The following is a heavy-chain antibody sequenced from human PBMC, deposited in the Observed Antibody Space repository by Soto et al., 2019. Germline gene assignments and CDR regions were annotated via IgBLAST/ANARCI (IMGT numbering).Heavy chain of an antibody. CDR3: ARDTAVAFDY. Sequence: QVQLVQSGAEVKKPGASVKVSCKASGYTFINYDFSWVRQAPGQGLEWMGWISGHNGNTKYAQNFPGRGTVTTDTSTTKVYMELRSLRSDDTAVYYCARDTAVAFDYWGQGTLVTVSS. J-gene: IGHJ4*02. V-gene: IGHV1-18*01. D-gene: IGHD2-15*01. CDR1: GYTFINYD. CDR2: ISGHNGNT.